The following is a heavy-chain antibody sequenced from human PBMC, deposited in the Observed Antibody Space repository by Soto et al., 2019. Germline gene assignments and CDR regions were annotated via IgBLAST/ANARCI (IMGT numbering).Heavy chain of an antibody. J-gene: IGHJ3*02. Sequence: GGSLRLSCAASGFTFSSYAMSWVRQAPGKGLEWVSAISGSGGSTYYADSVKGRFTISRDNSKNTLYLQMNSLRAEDTAVYYCAKDLLKLRYFDWQDAFDIWGQGTMVTVSS. CDR3: AKDLLKLRYFDWQDAFDI. CDR1: GFTFSSYA. D-gene: IGHD3-9*01. V-gene: IGHV3-23*01. CDR2: ISGSGGST.